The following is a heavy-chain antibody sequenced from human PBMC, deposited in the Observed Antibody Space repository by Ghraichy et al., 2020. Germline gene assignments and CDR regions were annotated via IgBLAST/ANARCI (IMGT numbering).Heavy chain of an antibody. CDR2: IWYDGSNK. Sequence: GGSLRLSCAASGFTFSSYGMHWVRQAPGKGLEWVAVIWYDGSNKYYADSVKGRFTISRDNSKNTLYLQMNSLRAEDTAVYYCARSRDDYGDYGFDYWGQGTLVTVSS. D-gene: IGHD4-17*01. J-gene: IGHJ4*02. V-gene: IGHV3-33*01. CDR3: ARSRDDYGDYGFDY. CDR1: GFTFSSYG.